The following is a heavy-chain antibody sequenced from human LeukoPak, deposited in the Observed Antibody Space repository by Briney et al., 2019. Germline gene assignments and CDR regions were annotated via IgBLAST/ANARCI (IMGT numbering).Heavy chain of an antibody. CDR2: IYYSGST. CDR1: GGSISSSSYY. D-gene: IGHD3-22*01. V-gene: IGHV4-39*06. CDR3: ARENYYDSSGYNAY. Sequence: PSETLSLTCTVSGGSISSSSYYWGWIRQPPGKGLEWIGSIYYSGSTYYNPSLKSRVTISVDTSKNQFPLKLSSVTAADTAVYYCARENYYDSSGYNAYWGQGTLVTVSS. J-gene: IGHJ4*02.